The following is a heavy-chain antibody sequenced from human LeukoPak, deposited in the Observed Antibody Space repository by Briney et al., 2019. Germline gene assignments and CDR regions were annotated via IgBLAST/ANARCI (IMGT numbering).Heavy chain of an antibody. Sequence: TGGSLRLSCAASGFTFSSYAMSWVRQAPGKGLEWVSAISGSGGSTYYADSVKGRFTISRDNSKNTLYLQMNSLRAEDTAVYYCANWDYDILTGYYIPLGYWGQGTLVTVSS. J-gene: IGHJ4*02. D-gene: IGHD3-9*01. CDR3: ANWDYDILTGYYIPLGY. V-gene: IGHV3-23*01. CDR1: GFTFSSYA. CDR2: ISGSGGST.